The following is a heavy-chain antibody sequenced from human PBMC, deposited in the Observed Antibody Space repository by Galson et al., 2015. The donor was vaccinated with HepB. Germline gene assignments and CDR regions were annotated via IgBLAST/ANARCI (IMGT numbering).Heavy chain of an antibody. CDR3: AREGAMVRGVNYYYYYGMDV. CDR2: ISSSSSYT. CDR1: GFTFSDYY. D-gene: IGHD3-10*01. V-gene: IGHV3-11*06. Sequence: SLRLSCAASGFTFSDYYMSWIRQAPGKGLEWVSYISSSSSYTNYADSVKGRFTISRDNAKNSLYLQMNSLRAEDTAVYYCAREGAMVRGVNYYYYYGMDVWGQGTTVTVSS. J-gene: IGHJ6*02.